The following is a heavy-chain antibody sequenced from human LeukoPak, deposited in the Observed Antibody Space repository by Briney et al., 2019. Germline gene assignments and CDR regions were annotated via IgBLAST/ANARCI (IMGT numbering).Heavy chain of an antibody. CDR3: AKSTSDYGGNSLSQPPFWDYMDV. V-gene: IGHV3-30*18. Sequence: SGGSLRLSCAVSGFTFSSYGMHWVRQAPGKGLEGVAVISDDGSNKYYADSVKGRFTISRDNSKNTLYLQMNSLRAEDTAVYYCAKSTSDYGGNSLSQPPFWDYMDVWGKGTTVTVSS. CDR2: ISDDGSNK. CDR1: GFTFSSYG. J-gene: IGHJ6*03. D-gene: IGHD4-23*01.